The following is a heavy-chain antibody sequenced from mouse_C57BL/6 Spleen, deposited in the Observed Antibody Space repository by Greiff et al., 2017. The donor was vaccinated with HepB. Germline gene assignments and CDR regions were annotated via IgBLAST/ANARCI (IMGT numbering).Heavy chain of an antibody. D-gene: IGHD1-1*01. J-gene: IGHJ4*01. CDR1: GFTFSDYG. V-gene: IGHV5-17*01. CDR3: AGGGSSLYYYAMDY. Sequence: DVKLVESGGGLVKPGGSLKLSCAASGFTFSDYGMHWVRQAPEKGLEWVAYISSGSSTIYYADTVKGRFTISRDNAKNTLFLQMTSLRSEDTAMYYCAGGGSSLYYYAMDYWVQGTSVTVSS. CDR2: ISSGSSTI.